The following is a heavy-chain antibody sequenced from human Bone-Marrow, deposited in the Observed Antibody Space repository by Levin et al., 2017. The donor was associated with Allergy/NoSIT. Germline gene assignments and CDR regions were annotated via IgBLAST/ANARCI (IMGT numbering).Heavy chain of an antibody. J-gene: IGHJ4*02. Sequence: GGSLRLSCEVSGFTFRTYAMHWVRQAPGKGLEWVAIIWYDGSQKYYADSVKGRFTISRDNSKDTLYLEMNGLKAEDTAVYYCTRPRQQPIPDFEDWGQGTLVTVSS. D-gene: IGHD6-13*01. CDR1: GFTFRTYA. CDR2: IWYDGSQK. V-gene: IGHV3-33*01. CDR3: TRPRQQPIPDFED.